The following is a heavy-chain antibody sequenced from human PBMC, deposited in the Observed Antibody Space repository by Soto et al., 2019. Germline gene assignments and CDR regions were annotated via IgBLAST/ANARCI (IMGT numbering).Heavy chain of an antibody. Sequence: SVKVSCKASGGTFSSYAMSWVRQAPGQGLEWMGGIIPIFGTANYAQKFQGRVTITADESTSTAYMELSSLRSEGTAVYYCARDCSGGSCYSYGMDVWGQGTTVTVSS. CDR1: GGTFSSYA. CDR3: ARDCSGGSCYSYGMDV. D-gene: IGHD2-15*01. V-gene: IGHV1-69*13. J-gene: IGHJ6*02. CDR2: IIPIFGTA.